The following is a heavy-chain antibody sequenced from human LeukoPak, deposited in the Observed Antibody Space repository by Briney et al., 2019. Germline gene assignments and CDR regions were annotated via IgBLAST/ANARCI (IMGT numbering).Heavy chain of an antibody. D-gene: IGHD4-17*01. CDR3: ASVNYVDYGFDY. CDR2: ISYSGST. Sequence: SETLSLTCTVSGGSISNSHYYWGWIRQPPGKGLEWISHISYSGSTYYNPSLRSRVTISVDTSKNQFSLKLASVTAADAAIFYCASVNYVDYGFDYWGRGTLVTVSS. CDR1: GGSISNSHYY. V-gene: IGHV4-39*01. J-gene: IGHJ4*02.